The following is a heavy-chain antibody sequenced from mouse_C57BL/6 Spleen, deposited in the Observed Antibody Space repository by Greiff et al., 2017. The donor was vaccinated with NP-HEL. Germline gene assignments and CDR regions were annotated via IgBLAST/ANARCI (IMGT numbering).Heavy chain of an antibody. CDR3: ARSDDYSHYYAMDY. CDR2: IDPSDSYT. Sequence: QVQLQQPGAELVRPGTSVKLSCKASGYTFTSYWMHWVKQRPGQGLEWIGVIDPSDSYTNYNQKFKGKATLTVDTSSSTAYMQLSSLTSEDSAVYYCARSDDYSHYYAMDYWGQGTSVTVSS. D-gene: IGHD2-4*01. V-gene: IGHV1-59*01. J-gene: IGHJ4*01. CDR1: GYTFTSYW.